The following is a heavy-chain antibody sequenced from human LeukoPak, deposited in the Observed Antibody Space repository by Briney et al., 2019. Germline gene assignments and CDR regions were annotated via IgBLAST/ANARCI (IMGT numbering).Heavy chain of an antibody. CDR1: GFTFSSYE. CDR2: ISSSGSAI. D-gene: IGHD3-10*01. J-gene: IGHJ4*02. Sequence: GGSLRLSCAASGFTFSSYEMNWVRQAPGKGLEGVSYISSSGSAIYYADSVKGRFTISRDNAKNSLYLQMNSLRAEDTAVYYCARVHYGSGDYWGQGTLVTVSS. V-gene: IGHV3-48*03. CDR3: ARVHYGSGDY.